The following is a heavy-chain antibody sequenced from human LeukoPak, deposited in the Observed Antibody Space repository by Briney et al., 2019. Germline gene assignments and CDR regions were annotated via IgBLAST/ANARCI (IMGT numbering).Heavy chain of an antibody. V-gene: IGHV4-34*01. Sequence: SETLSLTCAVYGASYNAYYWSWIRQPPGKGLEWIGDIDHRGTATYNPSHKSRLTISADASKNQFSLKLNSVTDADTAVYYCAVGITILGVAASFDSWGQGNLVIVSS. CDR2: IDHRGTA. CDR3: AVGITILGVAASFDS. D-gene: IGHD3-3*01. J-gene: IGHJ4*02. CDR1: GASYNAYY.